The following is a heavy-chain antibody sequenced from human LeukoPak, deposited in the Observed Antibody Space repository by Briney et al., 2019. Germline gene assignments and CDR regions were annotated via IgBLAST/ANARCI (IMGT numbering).Heavy chain of an antibody. V-gene: IGHV3-74*01. CDR3: ARVMGSTSVDY. Sequence: GGSLRLSCAASGFTFSSYWMSWVRQAPGKGLVWVSRINTDGSSTSYADSVKGRFTISRDDAKNTLYLQMNSLRADDTAVYYCARVMGSTSVDYWGQGTLVTVSS. D-gene: IGHD2-2*01. J-gene: IGHJ4*02. CDR1: GFTFSSYW. CDR2: INTDGSST.